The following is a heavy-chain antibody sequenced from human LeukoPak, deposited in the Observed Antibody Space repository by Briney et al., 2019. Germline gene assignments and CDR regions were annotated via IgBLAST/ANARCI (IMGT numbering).Heavy chain of an antibody. CDR2: IKQDGSEK. CDR1: GFTFSNYW. D-gene: IGHD3-10*01. Sequence: PGGSLRLSCAASGFTFSNYWMSWVRQAPGKGLEWVANIKQDGSEKYCVDSVKGRFTISRDNAKNSLYLQMNSLRADDTAVYYCASHPWRSGRYYFDYWGQGTLVTVSS. J-gene: IGHJ4*02. V-gene: IGHV3-7*01. CDR3: ASHPWRSGRYYFDY.